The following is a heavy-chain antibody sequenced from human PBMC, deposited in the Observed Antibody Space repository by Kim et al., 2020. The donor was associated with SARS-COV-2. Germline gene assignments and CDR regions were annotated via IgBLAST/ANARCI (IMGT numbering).Heavy chain of an antibody. V-gene: IGHV4-34*04. Sequence: SETLSLTCAVYSGSFSGYFWSWIRQPPGKGLQWIGEIDHSGRTNRNPSLKSRATISVDTSKNQFSLKLTSMTAADTGVYYCARRPGTFDWWGQGTPVTVS. CDR1: SGSFSGYF. J-gene: IGHJ4*02. CDR3: ARRPGTFDW. CDR2: IDHSGRT.